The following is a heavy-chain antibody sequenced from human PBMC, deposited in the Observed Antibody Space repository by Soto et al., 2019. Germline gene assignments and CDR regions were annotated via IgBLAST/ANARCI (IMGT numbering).Heavy chain of an antibody. Sequence: ASVKVSCKASGYTFTTYYMHWVRQAPGQGLEWMGWISAYNGNTNYAQKLQGRVTMTTDTSTSTAYMELRSLRSDDTAVYYCARVEAAAGMIDYWGQGTQVTVSS. CDR3: ARVEAAAGMIDY. J-gene: IGHJ4*02. V-gene: IGHV1-18*04. D-gene: IGHD6-13*01. CDR1: GYTFTTYY. CDR2: ISAYNGNT.